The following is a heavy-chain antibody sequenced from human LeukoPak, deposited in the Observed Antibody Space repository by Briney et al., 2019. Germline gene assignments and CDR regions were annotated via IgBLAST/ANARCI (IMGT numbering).Heavy chain of an antibody. CDR1: GFTFSSYE. V-gene: IGHV3-48*03. D-gene: IGHD3-10*01. Sequence: PGGFLRLSCAAFGFTFSSYEMNWVRQAPGKGLEWVSYISSSGSTIYYADSVKGRFTISRDNAKNSLYLQMNSLRAEDTAVYYCAKGRGGFDYWGQGTLVTVSS. CDR3: AKGRGGFDY. CDR2: ISSSGSTI. J-gene: IGHJ4*02.